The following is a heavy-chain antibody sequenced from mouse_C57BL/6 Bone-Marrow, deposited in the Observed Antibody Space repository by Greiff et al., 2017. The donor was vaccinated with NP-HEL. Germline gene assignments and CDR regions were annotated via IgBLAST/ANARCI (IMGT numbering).Heavy chain of an antibody. D-gene: IGHD2-2*01. Sequence: VQLQQSGTVLARPGASVKMSCKTSGYTFTSYWMHWVKQRPGQGLEWIGAIYPGNSDTSYNQKFKGKAKLTAVTSASTAYMELSSLTNEDSAVYYCTTIYYGDDESAMDYWGQGTSVTVSS. CDR1: GYTFTSYW. J-gene: IGHJ4*01. CDR3: TTIYYGDDESAMDY. CDR2: IYPGNSDT. V-gene: IGHV1-5*01.